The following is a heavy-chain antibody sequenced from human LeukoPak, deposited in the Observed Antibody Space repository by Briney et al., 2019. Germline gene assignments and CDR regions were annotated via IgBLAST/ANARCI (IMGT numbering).Heavy chain of an antibody. CDR3: GRDGAYYYDGSGYYSFGY. V-gene: IGHV3-7*01. D-gene: IGHD3-22*01. J-gene: IGHJ4*02. Sequence: GGYLRLSCAAFVFTFSSYGMRWLRQAQGKGLEWVANINQGGSVQYYMDSVKGRFTISRDNAKNSLYLQMNSLRAEDTALYYSGRDGAYYYDGSGYYSFGYWGQGTLVTVSS. CDR1: VFTFSSYG. CDR2: INQGGSVQ.